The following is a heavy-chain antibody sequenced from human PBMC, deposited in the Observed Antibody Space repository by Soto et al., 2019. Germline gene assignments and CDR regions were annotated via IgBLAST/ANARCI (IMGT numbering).Heavy chain of an antibody. Sequence: EVQLVESGGVLVQPGGSLRLSCAASGFTFSNYNMNWVRQAPGKGLEWVSYISSASTIIYYADSVKGRFTISRDDAKNSLYRQMNSLRVEETAVYYCARDQESDWYTRDFDYCGQGTLVTVSS. CDR3: ARDQESDWYTRDFDY. D-gene: IGHD3-9*01. V-gene: IGHV3-48*01. J-gene: IGHJ4*02. CDR1: GFTFSNYN. CDR2: ISSASTII.